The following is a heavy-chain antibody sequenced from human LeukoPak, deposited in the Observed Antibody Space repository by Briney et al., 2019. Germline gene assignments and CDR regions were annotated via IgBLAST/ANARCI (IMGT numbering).Heavy chain of an antibody. CDR2: ISGSGGRT. CDR1: GFTFSNYA. J-gene: IGHJ4*02. V-gene: IGHV3-23*01. Sequence: GGSLRLSCAVSGFTFSNYAMNRVRQAPGKGLEWVSAISGSGGRTYYADSVKGRFTISRDNSKNTVYLQMNSLRAEDTAVYHCAKEIYYDSTGPQYWGQGTLVTVSS. CDR3: AKEIYYDSTGPQY. D-gene: IGHD3-22*01.